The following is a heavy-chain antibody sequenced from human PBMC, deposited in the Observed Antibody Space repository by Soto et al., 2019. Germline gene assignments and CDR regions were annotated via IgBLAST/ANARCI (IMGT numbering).Heavy chain of an antibody. D-gene: IGHD3-10*01. CDR2: VYCSGST. J-gene: IGHJ5*02. CDR1: GGSISSGDYY. CDR3: ARESGPGSYDWFDP. V-gene: IGHV4-30-4*01. Sequence: SETLSLTCNVSGGSISSGDYYWSWIRQPPGKGLEWIGHVYCSGSTYYNPSFKSRVIMSADTSKNQFSLELSSVTAADTAVYYCARESGPGSYDWFDPWGQGTLVTVSS.